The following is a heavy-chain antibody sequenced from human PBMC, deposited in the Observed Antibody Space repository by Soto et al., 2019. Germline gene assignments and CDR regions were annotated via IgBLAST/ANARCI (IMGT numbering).Heavy chain of an antibody. D-gene: IGHD2-8*01. J-gene: IGHJ4*02. CDR1: GASITGSFF. V-gene: IGHV4-4*07. Sequence: SETLSLTCTVSGASITGSFFWSWIRQPAGKGLEWIGRFSLSGTTNYNPSLRSRVTMSADVYKNQFSLRLTSVTAADTALYYCARGMTTDGAPAWSYFDSWGQGNLVTVSS. CDR3: ARGMTTDGAPAWSYFDS. CDR2: FSLSGTT.